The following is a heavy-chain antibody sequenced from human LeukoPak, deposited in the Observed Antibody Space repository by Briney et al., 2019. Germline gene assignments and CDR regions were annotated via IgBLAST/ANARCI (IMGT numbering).Heavy chain of an antibody. CDR3: VRNNAMDV. V-gene: IGHV3-7*03. CDR1: GFTLSNHW. J-gene: IGHJ6*02. Sequence: GGSLRLSCAASGFTLSNHWMTRVRQVPGRGPEWVANVNRDGSETYYLDSVKGRFTISRDNAKNSLYLQMNSLRAEDTALYYCVRNNAMDVWGQGTTVIVSS. CDR2: VNRDGSET. D-gene: IGHD2-8*01.